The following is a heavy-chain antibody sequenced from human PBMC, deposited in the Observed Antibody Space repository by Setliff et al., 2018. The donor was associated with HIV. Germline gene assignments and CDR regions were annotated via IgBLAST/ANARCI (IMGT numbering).Heavy chain of an antibody. CDR1: GYTFIGYY. CDR2: INPNSGGT. Sequence: SVKVSCKASGYTFIGYYLHWVRQAPGQGLEWMGWINPNSGGTNYAQKFQGRVTMTRDTSISTAYMEMSRLRSDDTAVYYCARGELVRHYHYYYMDVWGKGTTVTVSS. CDR3: ARGELVRHYHYYYMDV. V-gene: IGHV1-2*02. J-gene: IGHJ6*03. D-gene: IGHD6-6*01.